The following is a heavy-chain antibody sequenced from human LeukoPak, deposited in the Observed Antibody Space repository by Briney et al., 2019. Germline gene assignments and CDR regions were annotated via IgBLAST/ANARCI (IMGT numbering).Heavy chain of an antibody. Sequence: GGSLRLSCAASGFTFSRYSMNWVRQAPGKGLEWVSYISSSSNTIYYADSVKGRFTISRDNAKNSLDLQMSSLRDEDTAVYYCARGADSGYENLVYWGQGTLVTVSS. V-gene: IGHV3-48*02. CDR1: GFTFSRYS. D-gene: IGHD5-12*01. CDR3: ARGADSGYENLVY. CDR2: ISSSSNTI. J-gene: IGHJ4*02.